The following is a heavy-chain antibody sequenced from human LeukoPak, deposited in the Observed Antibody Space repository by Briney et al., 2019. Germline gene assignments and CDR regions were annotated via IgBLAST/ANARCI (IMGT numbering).Heavy chain of an antibody. Sequence: QSGGSLRLSCAASGFTFSSYWMHWVRQAPGKGLVWVSRINSDGSSTSYADSVKGRFTISRDNAKNTLYLQMNSLRAEDTAVYYCARDPYYYDSSGYSGRFDYWWGQGTLVTVSS. J-gene: IGHJ4*02. V-gene: IGHV3-74*01. CDR1: GFTFSSYW. CDR3: ARDPYYYDSSGYSGRFDYW. CDR2: INSDGSST. D-gene: IGHD3-22*01.